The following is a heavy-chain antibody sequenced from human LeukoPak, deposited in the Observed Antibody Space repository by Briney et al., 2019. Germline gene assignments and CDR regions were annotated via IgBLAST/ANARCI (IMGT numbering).Heavy chain of an antibody. D-gene: IGHD3-10*01. Sequence: SETLSLTCTVSGGSIRSYYWSWIRQPPGKGLEWIGYIYYSGSTNYNPSLKSRVTISVDTSKNQFSLKLSSVTAADTAVYYCARVAYYGSGSYAFDIWGQGTMVTVSS. CDR1: GGSIRSYY. CDR3: ARVAYYGSGSYAFDI. CDR2: IYYSGST. V-gene: IGHV4-59*01. J-gene: IGHJ3*02.